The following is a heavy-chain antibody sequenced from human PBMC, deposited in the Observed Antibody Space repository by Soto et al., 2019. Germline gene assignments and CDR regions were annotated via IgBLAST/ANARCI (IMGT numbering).Heavy chain of an antibody. V-gene: IGHV4-59*01. CDR1: GDSISAYS. J-gene: IGHJ4*02. D-gene: IGHD5-12*01. CDR3: AREGNLGRWLQPLDF. Sequence: SETLSLTCTVSGDSISAYSWSWVLQPPGKGLEWIGNIHYNGNTKYSPSLKSRVTMSVDTSKNHFSLRLISVTAADTAIYFCAREGNLGRWLQPLDFWGQGTLVTVS. CDR2: IHYNGNT.